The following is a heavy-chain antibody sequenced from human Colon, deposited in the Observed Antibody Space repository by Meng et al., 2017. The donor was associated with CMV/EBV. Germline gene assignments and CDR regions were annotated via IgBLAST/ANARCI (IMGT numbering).Heavy chain of an antibody. V-gene: IGHV2-5*02. Sequence: QITLKESGPTLVKPTQTLTLTCTFSGFSLNTYEVGVGWFRQPPGKAPGWLALIYWDDDKRYRSSLGNRLTLTHDASKNQVVLTMTDMDPVDTATYYCAHKSLPAAFFDYWSQGTLVTVSS. CDR3: AHKSLPAAFFDY. D-gene: IGHD2-2*01. CDR2: IYWDDDK. CDR1: GFSLNTYEVG. J-gene: IGHJ4*02.